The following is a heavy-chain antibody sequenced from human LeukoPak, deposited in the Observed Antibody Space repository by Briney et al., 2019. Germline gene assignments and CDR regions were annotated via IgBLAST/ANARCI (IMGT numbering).Heavy chain of an antibody. Sequence: GGSLRLSCAASGFTFSSYAMHWVRQAPGKGLEWVGFIRSKAYGGTTEYAASVKGRFTISRDDSKSIAYLQMNSLKTEDTAVYYCTRVAVPFFDYWGQGTLVTVSS. J-gene: IGHJ4*02. CDR1: GFTFSSYA. V-gene: IGHV3-49*04. CDR2: IRSKAYGGTT. CDR3: TRVAVPFFDY. D-gene: IGHD6-19*01.